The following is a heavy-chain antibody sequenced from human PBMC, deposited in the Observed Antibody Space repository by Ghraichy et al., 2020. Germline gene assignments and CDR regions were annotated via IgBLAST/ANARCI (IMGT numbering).Heavy chain of an antibody. J-gene: IGHJ3*02. D-gene: IGHD3-22*01. CDR2: ISGSGGST. CDR3: AAPFTYYYYDKGEGIGAFDI. V-gene: IGHV3-23*01. CDR1: GFTFSSYA. Sequence: GGSLRLSCAASGFTFSSYAMSWVRQAPGKGLEWVSAISGSGGSTYYADSVKGRFTISRDNSKNTLYLQMNSLRAEDTAVYYCAAPFTYYYYDKGEGIGAFDIWGQGTMVTVSS.